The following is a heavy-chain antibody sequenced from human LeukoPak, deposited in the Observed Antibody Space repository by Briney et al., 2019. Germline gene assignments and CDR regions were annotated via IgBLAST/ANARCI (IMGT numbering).Heavy chain of an antibody. Sequence: MXWXRXAPGKGLEWVSSISSSSSYIYYADSVKGRFTISRDNAKNSLYLQMNSLRAEDTAVYYCARGAVAGTSIDYWGQGTLVTVSS. V-gene: IGHV3-21*01. CDR3: ARGAVAGTSIDY. CDR2: ISSSSSYI. J-gene: IGHJ4*02. D-gene: IGHD6-19*01.